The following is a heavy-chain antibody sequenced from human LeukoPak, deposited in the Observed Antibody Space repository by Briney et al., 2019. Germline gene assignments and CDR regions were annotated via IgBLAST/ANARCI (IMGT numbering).Heavy chain of an antibody. Sequence: GESLKISCKGSGYSFTSYWIGRVRQLPGKGLEWMGIIYPGDSDTRYSPSFQGQVTISADKSISTAYLQWSSLKASDTAMYYCARHSLTTVGDFDYWGQGTLVTVSS. V-gene: IGHV5-51*01. CDR3: ARHSLTTVGDFDY. CDR2: IYPGDSDT. J-gene: IGHJ4*02. CDR1: GYSFTSYW. D-gene: IGHD4-23*01.